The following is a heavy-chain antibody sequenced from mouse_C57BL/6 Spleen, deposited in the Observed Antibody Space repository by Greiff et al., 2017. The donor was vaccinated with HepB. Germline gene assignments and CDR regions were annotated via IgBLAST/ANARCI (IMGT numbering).Heavy chain of an antibody. CDR1: GFTFSDYY. Sequence: EVQLQQSGGGLVQPGGSLKLSCAASGFTFSDYYMYWVRQTPEKRLEWVAYISNGGGSTYYPDTVKGRFTISRDNAKNTLYLQMSRLKSEDTAMYYCARRGLRREDAMDYWGQGTSVTVSS. D-gene: IGHD2-4*01. J-gene: IGHJ4*01. V-gene: IGHV5-12*01. CDR3: ARRGLRREDAMDY. CDR2: ISNGGGST.